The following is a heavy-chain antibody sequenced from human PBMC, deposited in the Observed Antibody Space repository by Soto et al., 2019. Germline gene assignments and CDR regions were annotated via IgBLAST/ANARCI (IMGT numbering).Heavy chain of an antibody. CDR1: GYTFTSYG. CDR3: ARVRGYSYGSGYYYYGMDV. D-gene: IGHD5-18*01. Sequence: ASVKVSCKASGYTFTSYGISWVRQAPGQGLEWMGWISAYNGNTNYAQKLQGRVTMTTDTSTSTAYMELRRLRSDDTDVYYCARVRGYSYGSGYYYYGMDVWGQGNKVTVSS. J-gene: IGHJ6*02. V-gene: IGHV1-18*04. CDR2: ISAYNGNT.